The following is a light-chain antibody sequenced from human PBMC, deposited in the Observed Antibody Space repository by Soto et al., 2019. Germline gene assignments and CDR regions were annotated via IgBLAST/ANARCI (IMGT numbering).Light chain of an antibody. CDR2: DNN. CDR1: SSNIGTDY. CDR3: GTWDGSLTGGV. V-gene: IGLV1-51*01. J-gene: IGLJ2*01. Sequence: QSVLTQPPSVSAAPGQKVTISCSGSSSNIGTDYVSWYQQFPGTAPKLLISDNNKRPSGIPDRFSGSKFGTSATLGITGLQTGDEADYYCGTWDGSLTGGVFGGGTKLTVL.